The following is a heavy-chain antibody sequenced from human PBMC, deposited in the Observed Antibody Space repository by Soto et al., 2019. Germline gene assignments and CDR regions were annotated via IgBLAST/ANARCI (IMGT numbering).Heavy chain of an antibody. Sequence: ETLSLTCAVSGGSYSGYCWSWNRQPPGKGLEWIGEINHSGSTNYNPSLKSRVTISVDTSKNKFSMKLSSVTAADTAVYYCARAEGHMRYSSSWYSSYYYYGMDVWGQGTTVT. CDR1: GGSYSGYC. J-gene: IGHJ6*02. CDR2: INHSGST. D-gene: IGHD6-13*01. CDR3: ARAEGHMRYSSSWYSSYYYYGMDV. V-gene: IGHV4-34*01.